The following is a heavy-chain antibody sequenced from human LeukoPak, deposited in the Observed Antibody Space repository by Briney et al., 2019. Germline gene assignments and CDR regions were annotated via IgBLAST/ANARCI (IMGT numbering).Heavy chain of an antibody. CDR3: AKEKSLEFDY. CDR2: ISGSGGTT. D-gene: IGHD1-1*01. CDR1: GFTFSSFA. Sequence: GGSLRLSCAASGFTFSSFAMSWVRQAPGKGLEWVSAISGSGGTTYYADSVKGRFTISRDNSKSTLYLQMNSLRAEDTAVYYCAKEKSLEFDYWGQGTPVTVSS. V-gene: IGHV3-23*01. J-gene: IGHJ4*02.